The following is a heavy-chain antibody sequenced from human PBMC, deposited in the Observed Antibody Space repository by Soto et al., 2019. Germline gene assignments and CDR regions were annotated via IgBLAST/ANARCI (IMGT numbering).Heavy chain of an antibody. CDR3: ARDVSPGNSTYYLDAFDI. CDR1: GFTFSNYW. CDR2: IKRDESKR. D-gene: IGHD3-22*01. Sequence: EVQLVESGGGLVQPGESLRLSCAASGFTFSNYWMTWLRQAPGKGLEWVANIKRDESKRSYLDSVRGRFTISRDNARNSLYLQMNSLRAEDTALYYCARDVSPGNSTYYLDAFDIWGQGTRVTVSS. V-gene: IGHV3-7*05. J-gene: IGHJ3*02.